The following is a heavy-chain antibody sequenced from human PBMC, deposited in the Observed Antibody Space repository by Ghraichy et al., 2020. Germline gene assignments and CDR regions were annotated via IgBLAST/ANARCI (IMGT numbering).Heavy chain of an antibody. CDR2: IHYSGST. CDR3: ARGRSDLGRSAPGY. V-gene: IGHV4-59*01. Sequence: SETLSLTCTVSGGSISDYYWSWFRQPPGKGLEWMGYIHYSGSTNYNPSLKSRVTTSVDTSKNQISLHLTSVTAADTAVYYCARGRSDLGRSAPGYWGQGTLVTGSS. CDR1: GGSISDYY. D-gene: IGHD3-16*01. J-gene: IGHJ4*02.